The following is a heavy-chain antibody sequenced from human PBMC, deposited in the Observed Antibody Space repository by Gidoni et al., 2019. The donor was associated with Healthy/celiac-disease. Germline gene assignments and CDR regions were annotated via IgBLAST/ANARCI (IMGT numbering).Heavy chain of an antibody. D-gene: IGHD6-6*01. CDR2: ISHSGST. V-gene: IGHV4-34*01. J-gene: IGHJ6*02. CDR3: ARDHSSSTNYYYYYGMDV. Sequence: QVQLQQWGAGLLKPSETMSLTCAVYGGSFSGYYWRWIRQPPGKGLEWIGEISHSGSTNYHASLKSRVTISVDTSKNQFSRKLSSVTAADTAVYYCARDHSSSTNYYYYYGMDVWGQGTTVTVSS. CDR1: GGSFSGYY.